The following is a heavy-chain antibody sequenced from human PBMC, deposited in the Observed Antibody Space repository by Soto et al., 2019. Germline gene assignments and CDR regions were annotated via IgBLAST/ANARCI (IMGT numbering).Heavy chain of an antibody. V-gene: IGHV3-23*01. Sequence: GGCMRLSCVASGFSLSSHAVSWVRQTTEKGLEWVSSSSDSGATSSYADFVKGRFTVSRDNSRDTLYLQMDSLRVEDTAVYYCAIVKYCCLRGGNPPVGFCGQPPVGTVSS. CDR2: SSDSGATS. CDR3: AIVKYCCLRGGNPPVGF. D-gene: IGHD2-21*02. CDR1: GFSLSSHA. J-gene: IGHJ4*02.